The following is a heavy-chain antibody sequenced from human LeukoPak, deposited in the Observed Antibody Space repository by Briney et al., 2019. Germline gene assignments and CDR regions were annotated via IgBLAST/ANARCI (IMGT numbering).Heavy chain of an antibody. D-gene: IGHD5-24*01. CDR3: ARERRRDGYNYKDY. V-gene: IGHV3-30*04. Sequence: PGGSLRLSCAVSGFTFSAYGMHWVRQAPGKGLEWVAVISYDGSYQAYADSVKGRFTVFRDSSKNTLYLQLNSLRPEDTGLYYRARERRRDGYNYKDYWGQGTQVSVSS. CDR1: GFTFSAYG. J-gene: IGHJ4*02. CDR2: ISYDGSYQ.